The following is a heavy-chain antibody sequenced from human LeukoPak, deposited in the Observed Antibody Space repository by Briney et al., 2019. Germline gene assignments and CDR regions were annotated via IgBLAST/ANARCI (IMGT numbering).Heavy chain of an antibody. Sequence: PGGSLRLSCAASGFTFSSYAMSWVRQAPGKGLEWVSAIRGSGGSTYYADSVKGRFTISRDNSKNTLYLQMNSLRAEDTAVYYCAKDRDSSGYYDYWGQGTLVTVSS. D-gene: IGHD3-22*01. CDR3: AKDRDSSGYYDY. V-gene: IGHV3-23*01. J-gene: IGHJ4*02. CDR2: IRGSGGST. CDR1: GFTFSSYA.